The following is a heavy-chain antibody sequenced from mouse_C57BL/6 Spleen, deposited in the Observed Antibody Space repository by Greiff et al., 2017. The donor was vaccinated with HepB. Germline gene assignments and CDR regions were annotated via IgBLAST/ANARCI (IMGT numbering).Heavy chain of an antibody. CDR2: INPSTGGT. Sequence: VQLHQSGPELVKPGASVKISCKASGYSFTGYYMHWVKQSSEKSLEWIGEINPSTGGTSYNQKFKGKATLTVDKSSSTAYMQLKSLTSEDSAVYYCARPYYDYAWFAYWGQGTLVTVSA. CDR3: ARPYYDYAWFAY. V-gene: IGHV1-43*01. CDR1: GYSFTGYY. D-gene: IGHD2-4*01. J-gene: IGHJ3*01.